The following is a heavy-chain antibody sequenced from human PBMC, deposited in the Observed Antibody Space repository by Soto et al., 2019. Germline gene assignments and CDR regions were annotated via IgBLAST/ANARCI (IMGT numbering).Heavy chain of an antibody. D-gene: IGHD4-17*01. CDR3: AREVTVTTRYYFDY. Sequence: SETLSLTCTVSGGSISSYYWSWIRQPPGKGLEWIGYIYYSGSTNYNPPLKSRVTISVDTSKNQFSLKLSSVTAADTAVYYCAREVTVTTRYYFDYWGQGTLVTVSS. CDR1: GGSISSYY. V-gene: IGHV4-59*01. J-gene: IGHJ4*02. CDR2: IYYSGST.